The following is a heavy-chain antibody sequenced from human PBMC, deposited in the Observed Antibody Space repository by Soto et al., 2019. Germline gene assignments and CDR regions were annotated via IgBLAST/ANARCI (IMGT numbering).Heavy chain of an antibody. V-gene: IGHV4-39*07. CDR1: SASISSSSYT. CDR3: ARVPGP. Sequence: TSETLSLTCTVSSASISSSSYTWGWIRQPPGKGLEWIGSIYYSGTTYYNPSLKSRVTISVDRSKNQFSLKLSSVTAADTAVYYCARVPGPWGQGTLVTVSS. CDR2: IYYSGTT. J-gene: IGHJ5*02.